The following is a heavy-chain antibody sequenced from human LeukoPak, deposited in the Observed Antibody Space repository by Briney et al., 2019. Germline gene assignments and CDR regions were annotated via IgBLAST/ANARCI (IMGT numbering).Heavy chain of an antibody. Sequence: SVKVSCKASGYTFTGYYMHWVRQAPGQGLEWMGWINPNSGGTNYAQKFQGRVTMTRDTSISTAYMELSRLRSDDTAVYYCARELEDIVVVPAAVDYWGQGTLVTVSS. CDR1: GYTFTGYY. CDR3: ARELEDIVVVPAAVDY. CDR2: INPNSGGT. D-gene: IGHD2-2*01. J-gene: IGHJ4*02. V-gene: IGHV1-2*02.